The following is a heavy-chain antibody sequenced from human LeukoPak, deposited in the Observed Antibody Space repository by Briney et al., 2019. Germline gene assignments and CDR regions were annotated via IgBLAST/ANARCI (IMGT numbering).Heavy chain of an antibody. J-gene: IGHJ5*02. CDR3: AQSRITGTTDWFDP. CDR2: IYPSDSYT. CDR1: GYRFTSYW. D-gene: IGHD1-7*01. V-gene: IGHV5-10-1*01. Sequence: GESLSISCKGSGYRFTSYWFSWVRQMQGKGLEWMGRIYPSDSYTNYSPSFQGHVTISADKSISTAYLQWSSLKASDNAMYYCAQSRITGTTDWFDPWGQGTLVTVSS.